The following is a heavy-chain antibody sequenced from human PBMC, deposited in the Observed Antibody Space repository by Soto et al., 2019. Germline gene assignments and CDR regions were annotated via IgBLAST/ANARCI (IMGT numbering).Heavy chain of an antibody. CDR3: ASTNSRSYYMDV. CDR1: GFTFISYS. J-gene: IGHJ6*03. CDR2: ISSSSSYI. V-gene: IGHV3-21*01. Sequence: EVQLVESGGGLVKPGGSLRLSCAASGFTFISYSMNWVRQAPGKGLEWVSSISSSSSYIYYADSVKGRFTISRDNAKNSLYLQMNSLRAEDTAVYYCASTNSRSYYMDVWGKGTTVNVSS. D-gene: IGHD6-13*01.